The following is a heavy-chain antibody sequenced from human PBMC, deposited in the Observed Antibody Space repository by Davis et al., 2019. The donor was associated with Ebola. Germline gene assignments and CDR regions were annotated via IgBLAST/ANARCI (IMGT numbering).Heavy chain of an antibody. CDR3: ARPYIPAAIGWWYFDL. V-gene: IGHV4-39*01. CDR1: GGSFSGYY. CDR2: IYYNGST. J-gene: IGHJ2*01. Sequence: SETLSLTCAVYGGSFSGYYWGWIRQPPGKGLEWTGSIYYNGSTYYNPSLKSRVTISVDTSKNQFSLKLSSVTAADTAVYYCARPYIPAAIGWWYFDLWGRGTLVTVSS. D-gene: IGHD2-2*01.